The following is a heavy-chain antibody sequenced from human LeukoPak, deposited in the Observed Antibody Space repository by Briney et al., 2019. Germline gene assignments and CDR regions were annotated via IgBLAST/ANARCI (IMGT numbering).Heavy chain of an antibody. D-gene: IGHD1-26*01. CDR3: ARGTYYGGMGDYFDY. CDR1: GFTFNDYY. Sequence: PGGSLRLSCAASGFTFNDYYMTWIRQAPGKGLEWVSYISSSGTTIYYADSVKGRFTISRDNSRNTLYLQMNSLRAEDTAMYYCARGTYYGGMGDYFDYWGQGTLVTVSS. CDR2: ISSSGTTI. J-gene: IGHJ4*02. V-gene: IGHV3-11*01.